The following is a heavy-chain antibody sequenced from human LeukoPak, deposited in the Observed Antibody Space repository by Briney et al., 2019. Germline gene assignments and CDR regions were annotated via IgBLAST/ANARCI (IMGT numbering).Heavy chain of an antibody. CDR3: AKGGGYSRIV. CDR1: RGSFSSNY. CDR2: VYYNGNT. Sequence: PSETLSLTCILPRGSFSSNYWSSIRQPPGKGLEWIGHVYYNGNTNYNPALESRVTISVDTSKNQVSLRLSSATAADTAVYYCAKGGGYSRIVWGPGTTVTVSS. D-gene: IGHD3-22*01. V-gene: IGHV4-59*01. J-gene: IGHJ6*02.